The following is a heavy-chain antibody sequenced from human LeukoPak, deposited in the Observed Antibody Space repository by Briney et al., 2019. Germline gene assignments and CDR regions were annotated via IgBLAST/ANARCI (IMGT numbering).Heavy chain of an antibody. CDR2: ISSDGSVT. Sequence: GGSLRLSCAVSGFIFTNYWMHWVRQDPGKGLVWVSCISSDGSVTKYADSVKGRFTISRDNAVNTLYLQMNSLRVEDTAVYYCVRGSLRLPRSTPDYWGQGTLVTVSS. V-gene: IGHV3-74*03. CDR3: VRGSLRLPRSTPDY. J-gene: IGHJ4*02. D-gene: IGHD2-21*02. CDR1: GFIFTNYW.